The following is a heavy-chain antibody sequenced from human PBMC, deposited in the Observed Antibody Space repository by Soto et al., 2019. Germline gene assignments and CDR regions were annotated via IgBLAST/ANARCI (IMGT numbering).Heavy chain of an antibody. CDR3: ARAVYCSGGSCYSNGNAFDI. CDR2: INPNSGGT. Sequence: ASVKVSCKASGYTFTGYYMHWVRQAPGQGLEWMGWINPNSGGTNYAQKFQGWVTMTRDTSISTAYMELSRLRSDDTAVYYCARAVYCSGGSCYSNGNAFDIWGQGTRVTVSS. CDR1: GYTFTGYY. J-gene: IGHJ3*02. V-gene: IGHV1-2*04. D-gene: IGHD2-15*01.